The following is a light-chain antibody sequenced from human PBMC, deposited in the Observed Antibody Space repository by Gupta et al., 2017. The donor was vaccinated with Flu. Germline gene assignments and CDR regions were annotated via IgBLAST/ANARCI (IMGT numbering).Light chain of an antibody. Sequence: LTQPASVSGSPGQSITISCTGTSSDIGGSNYVSWYQQHPGKAPKLIIYDVTNRPSGVSSRFSGSKSGNTASLTISGLEAEDESDYFCSSYTSTNTFYVFGTGTKVTVL. CDR3: SSYTSTNTFYV. V-gene: IGLV2-14*01. J-gene: IGLJ1*01. CDR1: SSDIGGSNY. CDR2: DVT.